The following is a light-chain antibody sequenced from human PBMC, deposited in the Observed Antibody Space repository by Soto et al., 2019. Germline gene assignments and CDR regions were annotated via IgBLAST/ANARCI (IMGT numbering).Light chain of an antibody. J-gene: IGKJ2*01. CDR2: GAS. Sequence: DIQMTQSPSSLSASVGDRVTITCRASQSIRYYLNWYQQKPGKAPKLVIYGASSLQSGVPSRFSASASGTDFTRTSSRLQPEDFATYYCQQSNNIPYTFGQGTKLEIK. CDR3: QQSNNIPYT. CDR1: QSIRYY. V-gene: IGKV1-39*01.